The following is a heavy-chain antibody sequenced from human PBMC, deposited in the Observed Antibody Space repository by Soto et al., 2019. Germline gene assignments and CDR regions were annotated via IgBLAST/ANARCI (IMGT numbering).Heavy chain of an antibody. V-gene: IGHV6-1*01. J-gene: IGHJ2*01. D-gene: IGHD6-19*01. Sequence: QVQLQQSGPGLVKPSQTLSLICAISGDSVSSKTATWNWIRQSPSRGLEWLGRTYYRSKWYNDYTVSLKSRVVITPDTSKNQLSLHLNSVTPDDAAVYFCARDGSGFHWYFDLWGRGTLVTVSS. CDR2: TYYRSKWYN. CDR3: ARDGSGFHWYFDL. CDR1: GDSVSSKTAT.